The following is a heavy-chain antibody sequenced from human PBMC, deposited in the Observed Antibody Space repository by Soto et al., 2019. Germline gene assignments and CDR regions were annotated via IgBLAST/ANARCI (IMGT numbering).Heavy chain of an antibody. CDR2: IIPIFGTA. D-gene: IGHD3-10*01. CDR1: GGTFSSYA. Sequence: SVKVSCKASGGTFSSYAISWVRQAPGQGLEWMGGIIPIFGTANYAQKFQGRVTITADESTSTAYMELSSLRSEDTAVYYCASERVVVINPGYYYHRLDVCGQGSTVTVS. J-gene: IGHJ6*02. CDR3: ASERVVVINPGYYYHRLDV. V-gene: IGHV1-69*13.